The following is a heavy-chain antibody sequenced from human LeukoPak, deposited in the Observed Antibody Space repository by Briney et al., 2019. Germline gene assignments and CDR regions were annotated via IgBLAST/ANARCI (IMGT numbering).Heavy chain of an antibody. V-gene: IGHV3-30*04. CDR1: GFTFSSYA. J-gene: IGHJ4*02. CDR2: ISYDGSNK. Sequence: GGSLRLSCAASGFTFSSYAMHWVRQAPGKGLEWVAVISYDGSNKYYADSVKGRFTISRDNSKNTLYLQMNSLRAEDTAAYYCARGRTSVDYWGQGTLVTVSS. CDR3: ARGRTSVDY. D-gene: IGHD1-14*01.